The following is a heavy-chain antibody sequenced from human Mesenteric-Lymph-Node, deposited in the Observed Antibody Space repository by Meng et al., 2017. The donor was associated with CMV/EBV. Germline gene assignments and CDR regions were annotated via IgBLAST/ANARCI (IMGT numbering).Heavy chain of an antibody. CDR3: ERLDTWFDS. CDR2: NYHSGSD. Sequence: LSHTCDIYGGTISDDNWWRRVRQSPGKGLEWIGRNYHSGSDDYNPSLESRVTMSVDKSKNQFFLRLTSVTAADTAVYYCERLDTWFDSWGQGTLVTVSS. J-gene: IGHJ5*01. CDR1: GGTISDDNW. V-gene: IGHV4-4*02. D-gene: IGHD3/OR15-3a*01.